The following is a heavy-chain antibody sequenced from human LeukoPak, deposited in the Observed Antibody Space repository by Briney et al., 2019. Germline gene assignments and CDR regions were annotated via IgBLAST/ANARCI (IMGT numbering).Heavy chain of an antibody. CDR3: ARAGNGYYAD. D-gene: IGHD3-22*01. V-gene: IGHV3-74*01. Sequence: GGSLRLSCAVSGFTFSSYWMHLVRQAPRKGLVWVSRINSDGSIKTYAESVKGRFTISRDNAKKTLYLHMNSLRAEDTAMYYCARAGNGYYADWGQGALVTVSS. J-gene: IGHJ4*02. CDR1: GFTFSSYW. CDR2: INSDGSIK.